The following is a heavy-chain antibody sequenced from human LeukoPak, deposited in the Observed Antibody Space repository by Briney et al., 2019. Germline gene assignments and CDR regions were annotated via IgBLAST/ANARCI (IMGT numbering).Heavy chain of an antibody. CDR1: GGSISSYY. Sequence: SETLSLTCTVSGGSISSYYWSWIRQPPGKGLEWIGEINHSGSTNYNPSLKSRVTISVDTSKNQFSLKLSSVTAADTAVYYCAKSLEGLSRGSDYWGQGTLVTVSS. CDR2: INHSGST. J-gene: IGHJ4*02. V-gene: IGHV4-34*01. CDR3: AKSLEGLSRGSDY. D-gene: IGHD3-10*01.